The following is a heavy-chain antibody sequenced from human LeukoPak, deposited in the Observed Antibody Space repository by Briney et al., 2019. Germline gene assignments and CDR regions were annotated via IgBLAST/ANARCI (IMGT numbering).Heavy chain of an antibody. D-gene: IGHD3-3*01. CDR3: ARDGEGVVGFYH. CDR1: GYTFTGYY. J-gene: IGHJ4*02. V-gene: IGHV1-2*02. CDR2: INPNSGGT. Sequence: ASVKVSCKASGYTFTGYYMHWVRQAPGQGLEWVGWINPNSGGTNSAQKFQGRVAMTWDTSITTTKMELSSLRSDDTAVYYCARDGEGVVGFYHWGQGTLVTVSS.